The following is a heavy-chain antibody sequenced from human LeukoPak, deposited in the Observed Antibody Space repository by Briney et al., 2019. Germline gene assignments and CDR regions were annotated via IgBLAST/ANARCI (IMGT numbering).Heavy chain of an antibody. CDR3: ARGPFGFGELSPYDY. J-gene: IGHJ4*02. CDR2: IYHSGST. D-gene: IGHD3-10*01. V-gene: IGHV4-30-2*01. Sequence: PSETLSLTCAVSGGSISSGGYSWSWIRQPPGKGLEWIGYIYHSGSTYYNPSLKSRVTISVDRSKNQFSLKLSSVTAADTAVYYCARGPFGFGELSPYDYWGQGTLVTVSS. CDR1: GGSISSGGYS.